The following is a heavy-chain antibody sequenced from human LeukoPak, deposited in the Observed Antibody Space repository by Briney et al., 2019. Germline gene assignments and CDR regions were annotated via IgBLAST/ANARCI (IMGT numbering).Heavy chain of an antibody. CDR3: ARDCTNTYCYSYYFDY. Sequence: PSETLSLTCTVSGGSISSHYWGWIRQPAGKGLEWIGRIYTSGSTNYNPSLKSRVSISVDKSRNQFSLKLSSVTAADTAVYYCARDCTNTYCYSYYFDYWGQGTLVTVSS. V-gene: IGHV4-4*07. D-gene: IGHD2-15*01. CDR2: IYTSGST. J-gene: IGHJ4*02. CDR1: GGSISSHY.